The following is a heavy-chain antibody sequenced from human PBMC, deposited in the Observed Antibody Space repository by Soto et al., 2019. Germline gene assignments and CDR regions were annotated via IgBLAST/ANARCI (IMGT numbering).Heavy chain of an antibody. CDR2: IYHSGST. CDR1: W. D-gene: IGHD1-26*01. J-gene: IGHJ6*02. CDR3: AELRRDYYYYYGMDV. V-gene: IGHV4-4*02. Sequence: WWSWVRQPPGKGLEWIGEIYHSGSTNYNPSLKSRVTISVDKSKNQFSLKLSSVTAADTAVYYCAELRRDYYYYYGMDVWGQGTTVTVSS.